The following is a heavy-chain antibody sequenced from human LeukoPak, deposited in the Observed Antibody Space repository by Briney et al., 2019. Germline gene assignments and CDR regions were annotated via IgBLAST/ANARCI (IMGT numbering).Heavy chain of an antibody. V-gene: IGHV3-23*01. CDR1: EVDFSSHA. CDR2: ISESGGST. J-gene: IGHJ4*02. D-gene: IGHD6-13*01. Sequence: GGSLRLSCAASEVDFSSHAMTWVRQAPGKGLEWVSAISESGGSTYYADSVKGRFTVSRDNSKNTLYLQINSLTAEDTAIYYCAKDLPPYTSSWYGAGFFDYWGQGTLVTVSS. CDR3: AKDLPPYTSSWYGAGFFDY.